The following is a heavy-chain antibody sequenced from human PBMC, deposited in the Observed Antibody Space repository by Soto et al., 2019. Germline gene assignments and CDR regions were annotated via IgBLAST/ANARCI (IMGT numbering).Heavy chain of an antibody. J-gene: IGHJ6*02. CDR3: ARRGYSYGPGMNYYYYGMDV. Sequence: GESLKISCKGSGYSFTSYWIGWVRQMPGKGLEWMGIIYPGASDTRYSPSFQGQVTISADKSISTAYLQWSSLKASDTAMYYCARRGYSYGPGMNYYYYGMDVWGQGTTVTVSS. CDR1: GYSFTSYW. D-gene: IGHD5-18*01. V-gene: IGHV5-51*01. CDR2: IYPGASDT.